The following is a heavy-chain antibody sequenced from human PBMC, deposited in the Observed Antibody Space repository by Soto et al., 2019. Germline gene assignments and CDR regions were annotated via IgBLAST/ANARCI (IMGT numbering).Heavy chain of an antibody. CDR2: ISGSGKDT. V-gene: IGHV3-21*06. CDR3: AREHVVRTSYYYCGMDV. D-gene: IGHD6-6*01. CDR1: GFTFSNHR. J-gene: IGHJ6*02. Sequence: GGSLRLSCVASGFTFSNHRMNWVRQAPGKGLEWVASISGSGKDTFYRDSVKGRFTISRDNAESSLVLQMNRLTVDDTAVYHCAREHVVRTSYYYCGMDVWGPGTTVTVSS.